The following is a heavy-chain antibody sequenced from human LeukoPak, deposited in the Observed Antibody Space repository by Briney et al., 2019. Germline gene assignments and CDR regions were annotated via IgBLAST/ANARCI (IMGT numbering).Heavy chain of an antibody. V-gene: IGHV4-38-2*02. CDR3: ARGRGIAVAGNFDY. Sequence: SETLSLTCTVSGYSISSGYYWGWIRQPPGKGLEWIGSIYHSGSTNYNPSLKSRVTISVDTSKNQFSLKLSSVTAADTAVYYCARGRGIAVAGNFDYWGQGTLVTVSS. CDR2: IYHSGST. J-gene: IGHJ4*02. D-gene: IGHD6-19*01. CDR1: GYSISSGYY.